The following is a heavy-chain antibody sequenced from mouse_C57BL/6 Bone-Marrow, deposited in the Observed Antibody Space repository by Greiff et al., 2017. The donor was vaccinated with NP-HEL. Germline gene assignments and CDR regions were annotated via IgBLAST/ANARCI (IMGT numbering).Heavy chain of an antibody. Sequence: EVNLVESGGGLVKPGGSLKLSCAASGFTFSSYAMSWVRQTPEKRLEWVATISDGGSYTYYPDNVKGRFTISRDNAKNNLYLQMSHLKSEDTAMYYCAREGGPFDYWGQGTTLTVSS. CDR1: GFTFSSYA. CDR2: ISDGGSYT. CDR3: AREGGPFDY. J-gene: IGHJ2*01. V-gene: IGHV5-4*03.